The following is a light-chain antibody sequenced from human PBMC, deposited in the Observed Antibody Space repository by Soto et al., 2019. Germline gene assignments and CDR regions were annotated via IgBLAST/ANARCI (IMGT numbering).Light chain of an antibody. CDR1: SSNIGGNT. Sequence: QSVLTQPPPASGTPGQRVTISCSGSSSNIGGNTVNWYQKVPGAAPKLIIFSNTQRPSGVPDRYSGSKSGTSASLAIGGLQSEDEADYYCSTWDDSRNGPLFGGGTKLTVL. V-gene: IGLV1-44*01. CDR2: SNT. J-gene: IGLJ2*01. CDR3: STWDDSRNGPL.